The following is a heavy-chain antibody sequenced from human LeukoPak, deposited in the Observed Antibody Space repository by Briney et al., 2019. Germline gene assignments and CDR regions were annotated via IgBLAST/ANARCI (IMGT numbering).Heavy chain of an antibody. CDR3: AKAPRYYYGSGSYPPDY. V-gene: IGHV3-30*18. CDR2: ISYDGSNK. CDR1: GFTFSSYG. Sequence: GGSLRLSCAASGFTFSSYGMHWVRQAPGKGLEWVAVISYDGSNKYNADSVKGRFTISRDNSKNTLYLQMNSLRAEDTAVYYCAKAPRYYYGSGSYPPDYWGQGTLVTVSS. D-gene: IGHD3-10*01. J-gene: IGHJ4*02.